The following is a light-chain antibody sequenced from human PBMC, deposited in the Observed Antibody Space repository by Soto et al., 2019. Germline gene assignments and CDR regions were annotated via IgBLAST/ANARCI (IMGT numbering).Light chain of an antibody. CDR2: DVT. CDR3: MCYAGGNNWV. Sequence: QSALTQPPSASGSPGQSVTISCTGTSSDVGTHGYVSWYQQHAGKAPKLMIYDVTKRPSGVPDRFSGSKSANTASLTVSVLQAEDEAVYYCMCYAGGNNWVFGGGTKVTVL. J-gene: IGLJ3*02. CDR1: SSDVGTHGY. V-gene: IGLV2-8*01.